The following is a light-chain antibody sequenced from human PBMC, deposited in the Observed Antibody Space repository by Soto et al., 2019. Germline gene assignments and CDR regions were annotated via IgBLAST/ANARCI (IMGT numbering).Light chain of an antibody. CDR3: QRYNNWTLT. V-gene: IGKV3-15*01. J-gene: IGKJ1*01. CDR2: DAS. CDR1: QSVSSN. Sequence: EIVMTQSPDTLSVSPGERATLSCRASQSVSSNLAWYQQKPGQTPRLLIYDASSRATGIPARFSGSGSGTEFTLTISSLQSEDFAVYYCQRYNNWTLTFGQGTKVDIK.